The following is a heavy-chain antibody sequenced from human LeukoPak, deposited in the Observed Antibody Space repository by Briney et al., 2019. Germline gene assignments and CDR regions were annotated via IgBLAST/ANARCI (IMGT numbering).Heavy chain of an antibody. V-gene: IGHV1-2*02. CDR1: GYTFTSYY. CDR2: INPSGGST. D-gene: IGHD4-17*01. J-gene: IGHJ5*02. CDR3: ARVPGDYLDWFDP. Sequence: ASVKVSCKASGYTFTSYYMHWVRQAPGQGLEWMGIINPSGGSTTYAQKFQGRVTMTRDTSISTAYMELSRLRSDDTAVYYCARVPGDYLDWFDPWGQRTLVTVSS.